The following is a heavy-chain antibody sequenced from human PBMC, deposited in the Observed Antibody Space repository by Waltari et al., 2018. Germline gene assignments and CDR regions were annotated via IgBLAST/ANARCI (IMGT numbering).Heavy chain of an antibody. J-gene: IGHJ4*02. CDR3: ARDPPRFLEWFMPFDY. CDR2: INAGNGNT. V-gene: IGHV1-3*01. CDR1: GYTLTELS. D-gene: IGHD3-3*01. Sequence: QVQLVQSGAEVKKPGASVKVSCKVSGYTLTELSMHWVRPAPGKGLEGMGWINAGNGNTKYSQKFQGRVTITRDTSASTAYMELSSLRSEDTAVYYCARDPPRFLEWFMPFDYWGQGTLVTVSS.